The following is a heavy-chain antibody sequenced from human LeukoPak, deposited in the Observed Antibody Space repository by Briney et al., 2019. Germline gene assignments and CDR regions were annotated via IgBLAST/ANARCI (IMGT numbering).Heavy chain of an antibody. Sequence: SETLSLTCAVYGGSFSGYYWSWIRQPPGKGLEWIGEINHSGSTNYNPSLKSRVTISVDTSKNQFSLKLSSVTAADTAVYYCAIRYSSNWYRDAFDIWGQGTMVTVSS. CDR1: GGSFSGYY. V-gene: IGHV4-34*01. CDR2: INHSGST. D-gene: IGHD6-13*01. J-gene: IGHJ3*02. CDR3: AIRYSSNWYRDAFDI.